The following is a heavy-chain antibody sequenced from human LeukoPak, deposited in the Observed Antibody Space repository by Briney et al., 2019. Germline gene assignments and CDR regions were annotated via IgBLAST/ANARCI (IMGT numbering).Heavy chain of an antibody. Sequence: GGSLRLSCAASGFTFSSNYMSWVRQAPGKGLEWVSVIYSGGSTYYSDSVKGLFTISRDNSKNTLYLQMNGLRAEDTAVYYCARGRGGLYGMDVWGQGTTVTVSS. D-gene: IGHD3-16*01. V-gene: IGHV3-53*01. CDR3: ARGRGGLYGMDV. J-gene: IGHJ6*02. CDR2: IYSGGST. CDR1: GFTFSSNY.